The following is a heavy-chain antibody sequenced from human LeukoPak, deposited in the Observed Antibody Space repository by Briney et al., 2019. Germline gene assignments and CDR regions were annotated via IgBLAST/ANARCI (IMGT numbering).Heavy chain of an antibody. J-gene: IGHJ4*02. CDR3: AKDQGDGYSFFDY. V-gene: IGHV3-23*01. Sequence: GSLRLSCAASGFTFISYAMSWVRQAPGKGLEWVSAISGSGGSTYYADSVKGRFTISRDNSKNTLYLQMNSLRAEDTAVYYCAKDQGDGYSFFDYWGQGTLVTVSS. CDR2: ISGSGGST. CDR1: GFTFISYA. D-gene: IGHD5-24*01.